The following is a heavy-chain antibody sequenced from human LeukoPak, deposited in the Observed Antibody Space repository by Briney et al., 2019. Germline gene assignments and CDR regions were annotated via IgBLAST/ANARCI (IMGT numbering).Heavy chain of an antibody. V-gene: IGHV3-30*19. CDR2: ISYGGSNK. CDR3: ARVRGYSGYDERGVDV. J-gene: IGHJ6*02. D-gene: IGHD5-12*01. Sequence: GGSLRLSCAASGFTFSSSGMHWVRQTPGKGLEWVAVISYGGSNKYYADSVQGRFTISRDNSKNTLYPQMNSLRAEDTAVYYCARVRGYSGYDERGVDVWGQGTTVTVSS. CDR1: GFTFSSSG.